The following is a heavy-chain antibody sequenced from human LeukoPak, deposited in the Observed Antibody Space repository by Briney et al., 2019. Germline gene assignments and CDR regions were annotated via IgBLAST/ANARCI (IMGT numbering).Heavy chain of an antibody. Sequence: PSETLSLTCTVSGVSISNYHWTWIRQPAGKGLEWIGQIHTSGSTNYNPPLKSRVTMSIDTPENQVSLTIRSVTAADTAVYYCARRGISSGWSFDFWGQGALVTVSS. CDR3: ARRGISSGWSFDF. D-gene: IGHD6-19*01. V-gene: IGHV4-4*07. CDR1: GVSISNYH. CDR2: IHTSGST. J-gene: IGHJ4*02.